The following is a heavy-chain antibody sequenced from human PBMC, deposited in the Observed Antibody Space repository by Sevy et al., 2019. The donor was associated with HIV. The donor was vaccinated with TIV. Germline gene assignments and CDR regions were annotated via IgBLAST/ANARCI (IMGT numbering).Heavy chain of an antibody. Sequence: GGSLRLSCAAPGFTLSNYWISWVRQAPGKGLEWVANINQDGSQKYSVDSVKGRFTVSRDTAKNSVFLLMNSLRVEDTGVYYCVRAIGAAASYWGQGTLVTVSS. CDR1: GFTLSNYW. CDR2: INQDGSQK. D-gene: IGHD6-25*01. V-gene: IGHV3-7*01. J-gene: IGHJ4*02. CDR3: VRAIGAAASY.